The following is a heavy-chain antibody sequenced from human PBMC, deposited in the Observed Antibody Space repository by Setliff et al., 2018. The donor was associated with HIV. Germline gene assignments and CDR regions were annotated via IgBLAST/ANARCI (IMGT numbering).Heavy chain of an antibody. Sequence: KPSETLSLTCAVYGESFSDYYWSWFRQPPEKGLEWIGEINHSGSTNYNPSLKSRVSISIDTSKNQFSLNLRSVTAADTAVYYCARHVEAAGLNYYYYYMDVWGKGTTVTVSS. CDR1: GESFSDYY. D-gene: IGHD1-1*01. V-gene: IGHV4-34*01. J-gene: IGHJ6*03. CDR2: INHSGST. CDR3: ARHVEAAGLNYYYYYMDV.